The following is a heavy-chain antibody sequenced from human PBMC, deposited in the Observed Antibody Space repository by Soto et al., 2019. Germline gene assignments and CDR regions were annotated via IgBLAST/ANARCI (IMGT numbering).Heavy chain of an antibody. V-gene: IGHV4-59*01. CDR3: ARRWSGTDY. Sequence: QVQLQESGPGLVKPSETLSLTCTVSGGSITSYYWSWIQQPPGKGLEWIGYIHNSGSTSYNPSLQSRVTISADVSKNQFSLDLRSVTAADTAVYYCARRWSGTDYWGHGTLVTVSS. CDR2: IHNSGST. D-gene: IGHD3-10*01. J-gene: IGHJ4*01. CDR1: GGSITSYY.